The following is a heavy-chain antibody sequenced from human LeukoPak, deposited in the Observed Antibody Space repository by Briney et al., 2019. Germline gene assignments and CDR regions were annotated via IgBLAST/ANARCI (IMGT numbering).Heavy chain of an antibody. V-gene: IGHV3-11*04. J-gene: IGHJ4*02. CDR2: ISTSGSTT. CDR1: GFTFSDHY. CDR3: ARVSDYYDSSGYPGD. Sequence: AGGSLRLSCAASGFTFSDHYMSWIRQAPGKGLEWVSYISTSGSTTSYADSVKGRFTISRDNAKNSLYLQMNSLRAEDTAVYYCARVSDYYDSSGYPGDWGQGTLVTVSS. D-gene: IGHD3-22*01.